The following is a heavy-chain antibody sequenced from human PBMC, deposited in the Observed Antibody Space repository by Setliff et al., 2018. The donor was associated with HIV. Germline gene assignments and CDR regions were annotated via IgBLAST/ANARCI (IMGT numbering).Heavy chain of an antibody. CDR3: ARGKGVRGVIITGGLDV. CDR1: GYTLTSYY. CDR2: INPSGGST. D-gene: IGHD3-10*01. Sequence: GASVKVSCKASGYTLTSYYMHWVRQAPGQGLEWMGIINPSGGSTTYAQRFQDRVTMTRSTSMDTTNLELRSLRSEDTAVYYCARGKGVRGVIITGGLDVWGKGTTVTVSS. V-gene: IGHV1-46*01. J-gene: IGHJ6*04.